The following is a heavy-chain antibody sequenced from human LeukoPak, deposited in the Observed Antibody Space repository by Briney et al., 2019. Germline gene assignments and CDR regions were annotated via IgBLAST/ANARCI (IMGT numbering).Heavy chain of an antibody. Sequence: GGSLRLSCAASGFTFSSYAMHWVRQAPGKGLEWVAVISYDGSNKYYADSVKGRFTISRDNSKNTLYLQMNSLRAEDTAVYYCATSRRDSDWYIDDYWGQGTLVTVSS. CDR2: ISYDGSNK. CDR3: ATSRRDSDWYIDDY. V-gene: IGHV3-30*04. J-gene: IGHJ4*02. D-gene: IGHD6-19*01. CDR1: GFTFSSYA.